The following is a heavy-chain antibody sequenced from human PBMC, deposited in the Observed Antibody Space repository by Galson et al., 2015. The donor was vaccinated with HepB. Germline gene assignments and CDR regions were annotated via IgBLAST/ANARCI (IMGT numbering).Heavy chain of an antibody. J-gene: IGHJ4*02. CDR2: IDPSDSYT. Sequence: QSGAEVKKPGESLRISCKGSGYSFTSYWISWVRQMPGKGLEWMGRIDPSDSYTNYSPSFQGHVTISADKSISTAYLQWSSLKASDTAMYYCARSDIAAAGTYYSDYWGQGTLVTVSS. V-gene: IGHV5-10-1*01. D-gene: IGHD6-13*01. CDR1: GYSFTSYW. CDR3: ARSDIAAAGTYYSDY.